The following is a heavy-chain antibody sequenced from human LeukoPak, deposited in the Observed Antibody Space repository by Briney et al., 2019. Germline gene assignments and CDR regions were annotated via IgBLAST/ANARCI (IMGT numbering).Heavy chain of an antibody. V-gene: IGHV3-48*03. J-gene: IGHJ5*02. CDR2: ISSGGRTI. CDR3: ARASSGWYNWIDP. D-gene: IGHD6-19*01. Sequence: GGSLRLSCAASGFTFNNYEMNWVRQAPGKGLEWVSSISSGGRTIYYADSVKGRFTISRDNAKNSLYLQMNSLRAEDTAVYYCARASSGWYNWIDPWGQGTLATVSS. CDR1: GFTFNNYE.